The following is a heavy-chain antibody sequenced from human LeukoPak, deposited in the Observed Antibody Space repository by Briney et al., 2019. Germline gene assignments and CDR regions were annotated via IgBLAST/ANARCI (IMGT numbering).Heavy chain of an antibody. D-gene: IGHD3-9*01. Sequence: GESLKISCKGSGYSFNKNWIAWVRQLPGKGLEWMGIIYPGDSDTRYSPSFQGQVTISADKSISTAYLQWSSLKASDTAMYYCARRTDGRLTYYDPLAGSSNVPSWFDPWGQGTLVTVSS. CDR3: ARRTDGRLTYYDPLAGSSNVPSWFDP. J-gene: IGHJ5*02. CDR1: GYSFNKNW. V-gene: IGHV5-51*01. CDR2: IYPGDSDT.